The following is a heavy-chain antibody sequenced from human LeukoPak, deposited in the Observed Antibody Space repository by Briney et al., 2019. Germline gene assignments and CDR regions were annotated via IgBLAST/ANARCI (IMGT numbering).Heavy chain of an antibody. CDR2: ISGSGGYT. V-gene: IGHV3-23*01. CDR3: AKASTVTTYYYFDY. CDR1: GFTFSSCA. D-gene: IGHD4-17*01. Sequence: TGGSLRLSCAASGFTFSSCAMSWVRQAPGKGLEWVSAISGSGGYTYYADSVKGRFTISRDNSKNTLYLQMNSLRAEDTAVYYCAKASTVTTYYYFDYWGQGTLVTVSS. J-gene: IGHJ4*02.